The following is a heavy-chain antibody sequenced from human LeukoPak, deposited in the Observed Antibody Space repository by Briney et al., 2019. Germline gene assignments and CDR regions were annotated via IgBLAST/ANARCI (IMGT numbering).Heavy chain of an antibody. V-gene: IGHV1-46*01. CDR2: INPSGGST. D-gene: IGHD6-19*01. J-gene: IGHJ4*02. CDR3: ARKMGVAVAGTGFDY. CDR1: GYTFTSYY. Sequence: ASVKVSCKASGYTFTSYYMHWVRQAPGQGLEWMGIINPSGGSTSYAQKFQGRVTMTRDTSTSTVYMELSSLRSEDTAVYYCARKMGVAVAGTGFDYWGQGTLVTVSS.